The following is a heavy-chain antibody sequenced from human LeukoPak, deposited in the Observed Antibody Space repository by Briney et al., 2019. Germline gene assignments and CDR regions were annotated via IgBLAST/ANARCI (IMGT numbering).Heavy chain of an antibody. CDR1: GYTFTSYG. J-gene: IGHJ5*02. CDR2: ISAYNGNT. CDR3: ARVGISAPKTYYYDSSGSNWFDP. Sequence: ASVKVSCKASGYTFTSYGISWVRQAPGQGLEWMGWISAYNGNTNYAQKLQGRVTMTTDTSTSTAYMELRSLRFDDTAVYYCARVGISAPKTYYYDSSGSNWFDPWGQGTLVTVSS. D-gene: IGHD3-22*01. V-gene: IGHV1-18*01.